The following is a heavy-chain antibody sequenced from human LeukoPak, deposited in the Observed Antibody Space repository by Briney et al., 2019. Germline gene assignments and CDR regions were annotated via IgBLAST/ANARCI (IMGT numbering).Heavy chain of an antibody. CDR3: ARSYKRFWSGYYNPVWDY. V-gene: IGHV3-48*04. CDR2: ISSTSSTI. D-gene: IGHD3-3*02. J-gene: IGHJ4*02. Sequence: GGSLRLSCTASGFTFSSYSVNWVRQAPGKGLEWVSYISSTSSTIYYADSVKGRFTISRDNAKNSLYLQMNSLRAEDTAVYYCARSYKRFWSGYYNPVWDYWGQGTLVTVSS. CDR1: GFTFSSYS.